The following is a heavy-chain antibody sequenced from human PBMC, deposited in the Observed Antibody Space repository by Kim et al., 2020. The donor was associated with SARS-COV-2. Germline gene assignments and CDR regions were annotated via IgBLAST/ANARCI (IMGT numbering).Heavy chain of an antibody. CDR3: ARGNYHGMDV. V-gene: IGHV3-74*01. J-gene: IGHJ6*02. Sequence: ADSVKCRLNISRDNAKNTLYLQMSSLRTEDTAVYYCARGNYHGMDVWGQGTTVTVSS.